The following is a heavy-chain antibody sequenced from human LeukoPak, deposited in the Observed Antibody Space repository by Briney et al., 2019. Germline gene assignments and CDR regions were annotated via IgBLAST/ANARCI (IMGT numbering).Heavy chain of an antibody. D-gene: IGHD6-19*01. CDR2: MKPNSGNT. CDR3: ARGGEVYSSGWIYYYYGMDV. Sequence: ASVKVSCKASGYTFTSYDINWVRQATGQGLEWMGWMKPNSGNTGYAQKFQGRVTMTRNTSISTAYMELSSLRSEDTAVYYCARGGEVYSSGWIYYYYGMDVWGQGTTVTVSS. CDR1: GYTFTSYD. V-gene: IGHV1-8*01. J-gene: IGHJ6*02.